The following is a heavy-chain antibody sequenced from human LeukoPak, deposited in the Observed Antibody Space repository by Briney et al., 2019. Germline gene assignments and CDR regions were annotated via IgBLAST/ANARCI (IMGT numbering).Heavy chain of an antibody. D-gene: IGHD6-13*01. J-gene: IGHJ4*02. CDR3: ARENVAAAGTDFDY. CDR2: ISYDGSNK. V-gene: IGHV3-30-3*01. CDR1: GFTFSSHA. Sequence: TGRSLRLSCAASGFTFSSHAMHWVRQAPGKGLEWVAVISYDGSNKYYADSVKGRFTISRDNSKNTLYLQMNSLRAEDTAVYYCARENVAAAGTDFDYWGQGTLVTVSS.